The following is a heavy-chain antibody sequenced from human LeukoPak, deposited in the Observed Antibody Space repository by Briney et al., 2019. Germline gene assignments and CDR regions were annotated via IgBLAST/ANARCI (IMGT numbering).Heavy chain of an antibody. CDR2: IYYSGGT. V-gene: IGHV4-39*07. CDR3: ARDSGYFDY. Sequence: SETLSLTCTVSGGSISSNGYYWAWFRQPPGKGLEWIGSIYYSGGTYYNPSLKSRVTISIDTSKNQFSLKLRSVTAADTAVYYCARDSGYFDYWGQGTLVTVSS. J-gene: IGHJ4*02. D-gene: IGHD3-10*01. CDR1: GGSISSNGYY.